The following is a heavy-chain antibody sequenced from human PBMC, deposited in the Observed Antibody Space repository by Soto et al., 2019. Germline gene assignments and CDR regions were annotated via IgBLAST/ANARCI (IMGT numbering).Heavy chain of an antibody. CDR3: ATPPLNLIRDVSGSYYKNSYSGMAV. CDR2: ISSSSSTI. V-gene: IGHV3-48*02. J-gene: IGHJ6*02. D-gene: IGHD3-10*01. CDR1: GFTFSSYS. Sequence: PGGSLRLSCAASGFTFSSYSMNWVRQAPGKGLEWVSYISSSSSTIYYADSVKGRFTISRDNAKNSLYLQMNSLRDEDTAVYYCATPPLNLIRDVSGSYYKNSYSGMAVWGQGTTVTV.